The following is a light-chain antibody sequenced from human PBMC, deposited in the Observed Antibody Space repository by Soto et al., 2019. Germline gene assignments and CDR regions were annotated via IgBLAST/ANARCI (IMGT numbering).Light chain of an antibody. V-gene: IGLV2-8*01. CDR1: SSDVGKYDY. CDR3: SSYAGSSNV. J-gene: IGLJ1*01. Sequence: QSVLTQPPSASGSPGQSVTISCTGTSSDVGKYDYVSWFQHHPGKAPKLIIYEVSKRPSGVPDRFSGSKSGNTASLTVSGLQAEDEADYYCSSYAGSSNVFGTGTKVTV. CDR2: EVS.